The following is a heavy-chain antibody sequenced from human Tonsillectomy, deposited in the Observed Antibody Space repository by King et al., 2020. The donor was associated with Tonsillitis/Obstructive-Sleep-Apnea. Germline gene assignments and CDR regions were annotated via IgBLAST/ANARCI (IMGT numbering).Heavy chain of an antibody. J-gene: IGHJ6*03. CDR3: AGAGPYYYFYMDV. Sequence: VQLVESGGGLVKSGGSLRLSCAASGFTFSDYYMSWIRQAPGKGLEWVSYISSSSSYTNYADSVKGRFTISRDNAKNSLYLQMNSLRAEDTAVYYCAGAGPYYYFYMDVWGKGTTVTVSS. D-gene: IGHD1-14*01. CDR2: ISSSSSYT. V-gene: IGHV3-11*05. CDR1: GFTFSDYY.